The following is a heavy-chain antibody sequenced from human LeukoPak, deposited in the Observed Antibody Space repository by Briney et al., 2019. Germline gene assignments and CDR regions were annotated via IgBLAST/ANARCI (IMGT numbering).Heavy chain of an antibody. CDR3: ARHVPYSSGWYLVAGYMDV. Sequence: SETLSLTCTVSGYSISSGYYWGWIRQPPGKGLEWIGSIYYSGSTYYNPSLKSRVTISVDTSKNQFSLKLSSVTAADTAVYYCARHVPYSSGWYLVAGYMDVWGKGTTVTISS. CDR2: IYYSGST. D-gene: IGHD6-19*01. J-gene: IGHJ6*03. V-gene: IGHV4-38-2*02. CDR1: GYSISSGYY.